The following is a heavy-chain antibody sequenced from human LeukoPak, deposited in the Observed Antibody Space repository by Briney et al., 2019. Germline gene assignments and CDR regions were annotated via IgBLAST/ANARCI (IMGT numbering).Heavy chain of an antibody. D-gene: IGHD3-10*01. Sequence: GSLRLSCAASGFTFSDYYMSWIRQPPGKGLEWIGYIYYSGGTNYNPSLKSRVTISVDTPKNQFSLKLSSVTAADTAVYYCARGGGGRGNFDYWGQGTLVTVSS. CDR1: GFTFSDYY. J-gene: IGHJ4*02. CDR3: ARGGGGRGNFDY. V-gene: IGHV4-59*08. CDR2: IYYSGGT.